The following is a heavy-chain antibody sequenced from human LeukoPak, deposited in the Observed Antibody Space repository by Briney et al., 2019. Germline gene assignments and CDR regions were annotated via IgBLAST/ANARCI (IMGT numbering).Heavy chain of an antibody. D-gene: IGHD3-10*01. CDR1: GGSFSGYY. Sequence: PSETLSLTCAVYGGSFSGYYWSWIRQPPGKGLERIGEINHSGSTNYNPPLKSRVTISVDTSKNQFSLKLSSVTAADTAVYYCARVGRLTMARVFDYWGQGTLVTVSS. J-gene: IGHJ4*02. CDR3: ARVGRLTMARVFDY. V-gene: IGHV4-34*01. CDR2: INHSGST.